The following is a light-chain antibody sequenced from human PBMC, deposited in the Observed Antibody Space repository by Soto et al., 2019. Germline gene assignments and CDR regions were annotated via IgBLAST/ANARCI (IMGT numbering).Light chain of an antibody. CDR3: QQYDNLLFT. Sequence: DIQMTQSPSSLSASVGDRVTITCQASQDISNHLNWYQQKPGKAPKLLIYDASNLETGVPSRFSGSGSGTDFTFTISSLQPEDIAIYYCQQYDNLLFTFGPGTKVDIK. CDR1: QDISNH. V-gene: IGKV1-33*01. J-gene: IGKJ3*01. CDR2: DAS.